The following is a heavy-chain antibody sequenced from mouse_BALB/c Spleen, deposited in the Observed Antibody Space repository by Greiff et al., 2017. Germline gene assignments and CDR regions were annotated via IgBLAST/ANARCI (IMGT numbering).Heavy chain of an antibody. CDR3: ARESYYGNFYYAMDY. Sequence: QVQLQQSGPGLVAPSQSLSITCTVSGFSLTGYGVNWVRQPPGKGLEWLGMIWGDGSTDYNSALKSRLSISKDNSKSQVFLKMNSLQTDDTARYYCARESYYGNFYYAMDYWGQGTSVTVSS. D-gene: IGHD2-1*01. V-gene: IGHV2-6-7*01. CDR1: GFSLTGYG. CDR2: IWGDGST. J-gene: IGHJ4*01.